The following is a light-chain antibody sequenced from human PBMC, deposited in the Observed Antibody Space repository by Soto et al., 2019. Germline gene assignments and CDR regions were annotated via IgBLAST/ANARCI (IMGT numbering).Light chain of an antibody. CDR3: CSYAGSSTYV. CDR2: DDS. Sequence: SALTQPASVSGSPGQSITISCTGTSSDVGSYNLVSWYQRHPGKAPKLMIYDDSERPSGVSNRFSGSKSGNTASLTISGLQAEDEADYYCCSYAGSSTYVFGTGTKVTVL. J-gene: IGLJ1*01. V-gene: IGLV2-23*01. CDR1: SSDVGSYNL.